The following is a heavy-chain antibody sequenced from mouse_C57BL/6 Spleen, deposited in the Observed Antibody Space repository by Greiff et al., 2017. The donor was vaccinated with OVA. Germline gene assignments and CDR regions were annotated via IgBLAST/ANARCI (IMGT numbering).Heavy chain of an antibody. CDR2: INPNNGGT. D-gene: IGHD2-5*01. CDR1: GYTFTDYN. Sequence: VQLQQSGPELVKPGASVKIPCKASGYTFTDYNMDWVKQSPGKSLEWIGDINPNNGGTIYNQKFKGKATLTVDKSSSTAYMELRSLTSEDTAVYYCARGDSNYVYYAMDYWGQGTSVTVSS. CDR3: ARGDSNYVYYAMDY. J-gene: IGHJ4*01. V-gene: IGHV1-18*01.